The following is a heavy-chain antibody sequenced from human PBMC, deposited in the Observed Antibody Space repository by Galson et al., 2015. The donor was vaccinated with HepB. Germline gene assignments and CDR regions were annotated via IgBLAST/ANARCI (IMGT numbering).Heavy chain of an antibody. CDR2: IYPGDSDT. J-gene: IGHJ6*02. CDR3: ARRIRIAAAGTGYYYYGMDV. Sequence: QSGAEVKKPGESLKISCKGSGYSFTSYWIGWVRQMPGKGLEWMGIIYPGDSDTRYSPSFQGQVTISADKSISTAYLQWSNLKASDTAMYYCARRIRIAAAGTGYYYYGMDVWGQGTTVTVSS. D-gene: IGHD6-13*01. CDR1: GYSFTSYW. V-gene: IGHV5-51*01.